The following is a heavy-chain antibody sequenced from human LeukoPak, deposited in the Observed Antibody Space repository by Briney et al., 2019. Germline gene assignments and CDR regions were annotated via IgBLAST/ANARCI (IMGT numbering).Heavy chain of an antibody. CDR3: ARDLRTLAVAGKTTDY. CDR1: GCTFPGYY. V-gene: IGHV1-2*02. J-gene: IGHJ4*02. Sequence: SVTVSRKASGCTFPGYYMHWVRQAPGQGLEWMGWINPNSGGTNSAQKFQGRVNMTGHTSISTAYMELSRLRSDHPAVYYCARDLRTLAVAGKTTDYWGQGTLVTVSS. CDR2: INPNSGGT. D-gene: IGHD6-19*01.